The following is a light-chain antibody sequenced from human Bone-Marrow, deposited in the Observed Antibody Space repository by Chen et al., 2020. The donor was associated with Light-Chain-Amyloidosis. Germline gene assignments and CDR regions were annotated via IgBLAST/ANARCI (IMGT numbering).Light chain of an antibody. Sequence: SYELPQPPSVSVSPGQPATVTCSGDDLPTKYAYWYQQKPGQATVLVIHRDTERPSGISERFSGSSSGTTATLTISGVQAEDEADYHCQSADSSGTYEVIFGGGTKLTVL. J-gene: IGLJ2*01. CDR1: DLPTKY. CDR3: QSADSSGTYEVI. V-gene: IGLV3-25*03. CDR2: RDT.